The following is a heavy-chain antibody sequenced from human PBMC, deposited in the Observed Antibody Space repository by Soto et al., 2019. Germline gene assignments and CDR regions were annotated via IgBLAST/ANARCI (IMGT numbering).Heavy chain of an antibody. CDR1: GGSFSGYY. J-gene: IGHJ6*03. V-gene: IGHV4-34*01. Sequence: PSETLSLTCAVYGGSFSGYYWSWIRQPPGKGLEWIGEINHSGSTNYNPSLKSRVTISVDTSKNQFSLKLSSVTAADTAVYYCAREYDFWSGFYYYYYYMDVWGKGTTVTVSS. D-gene: IGHD3-3*01. CDR2: INHSGST. CDR3: AREYDFWSGFYYYYYYMDV.